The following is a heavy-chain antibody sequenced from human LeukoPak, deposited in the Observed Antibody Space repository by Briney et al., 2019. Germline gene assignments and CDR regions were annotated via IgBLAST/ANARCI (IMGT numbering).Heavy chain of an antibody. Sequence: SVKVSCKASGSTFTSSAMQWVRQARGQRLEWIGWIVVGSGNTNYAQKFQERVTITRDMSTSTAYMELSSLRSEDTAVYYCAREVQPGGFDPWGQGTLVTVSS. CDR3: AREVQPGGFDP. J-gene: IGHJ5*02. CDR1: GSTFTSSA. CDR2: IVVGSGNT. V-gene: IGHV1-58*02. D-gene: IGHD5-18*01.